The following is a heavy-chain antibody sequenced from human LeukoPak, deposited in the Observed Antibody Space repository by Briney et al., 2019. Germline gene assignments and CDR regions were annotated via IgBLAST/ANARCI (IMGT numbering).Heavy chain of an antibody. V-gene: IGHV3-21*01. J-gene: IGHJ4*02. CDR2: ISSSSSYI. CDR3: AISDSSSWYQG. CDR1: GFTFSSYS. D-gene: IGHD6-13*01. Sequence: NAGGSLRLSCAASGFTFSSYSMNWVRQAPGKGLEWVSSISSSSSYIYYADSVKGRFTISRDNAKNSLYPQMDSLRAEDTAVYYCAISDSSSWYQGWGQGTLVTVSS.